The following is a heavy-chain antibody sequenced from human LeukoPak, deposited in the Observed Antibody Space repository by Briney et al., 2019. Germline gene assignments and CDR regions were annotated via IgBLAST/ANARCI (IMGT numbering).Heavy chain of an antibody. CDR1: GGSISSGGYS. V-gene: IGHV4-30-2*01. J-gene: IGHJ3*02. Sequence: SQTLSLTCAVSGGSISSGGYSWSWIRQPPGKGLEWIGYIYHSGSTYYNPSLKSRVTISVDRSKNQFSLKLSSVTAADTAVYYCARVGGQVDIWGQGTMVTVSS. CDR2: IYHSGST. CDR3: ARVGGQVDI. D-gene: IGHD1-26*01.